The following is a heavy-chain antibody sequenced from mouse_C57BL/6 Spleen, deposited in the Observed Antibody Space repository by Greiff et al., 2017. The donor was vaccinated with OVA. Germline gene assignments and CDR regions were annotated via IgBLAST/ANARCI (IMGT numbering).Heavy chain of an antibody. CDR2: IDPETGGT. CDR3: TRNPLYGNPPYAMDY. CDR1: GYTFTDYE. Sequence: VKLQESGAELVRPGASVTLSCKASGYTFTDYEMHWVKQTPVHGLEWIGAIDPETGGTAYNQKFKGKAILTADKSSSTAYMELRSLTSEDSAVYYCTRNPLYGNPPYAMDYWGQGTSVTVSS. D-gene: IGHD2-1*01. V-gene: IGHV1-15*01. J-gene: IGHJ4*01.